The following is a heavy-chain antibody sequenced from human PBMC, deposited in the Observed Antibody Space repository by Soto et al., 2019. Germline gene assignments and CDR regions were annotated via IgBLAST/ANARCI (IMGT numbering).Heavy chain of an antibody. CDR1: GGTFSSYA. CDR2: IIPIFGTT. CDR3: ARGMYYYDSSGYSNFDY. V-gene: IGHV1-69*12. J-gene: IGHJ4*02. D-gene: IGHD3-22*01. Sequence: QVQLVQSGAEVKKPGSSVKVSCKASGGTFSSYAISWVRQAPGQGLEWMGGIIPIFGTTNYAQKFQGRVTITADESTSTAYMELSSLRSEDTAVYYCARGMYYYDSSGYSNFDYWGQGTLVTVS.